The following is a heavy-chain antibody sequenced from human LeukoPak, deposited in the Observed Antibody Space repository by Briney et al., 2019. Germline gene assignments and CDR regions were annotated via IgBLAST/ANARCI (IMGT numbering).Heavy chain of an antibody. J-gene: IGHJ6*02. CDR1: GYTFTSYA. Sequence: ASVKVSCKASGYTFTSYAIHWVRQAPGQRLEWMGWINGGNTNTKYSQKFQGRVTITRDTSASKAYMELRSLRSEDTAVYHCARDYTLFGVVLGGMDVWGQGTTVTVSS. V-gene: IGHV1-3*01. D-gene: IGHD3-3*01. CDR3: ARDYTLFGVVLGGMDV. CDR2: INGGNTNT.